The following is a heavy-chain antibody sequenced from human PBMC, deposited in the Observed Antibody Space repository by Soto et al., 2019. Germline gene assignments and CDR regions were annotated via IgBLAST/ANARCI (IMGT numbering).Heavy chain of an antibody. Sequence: TSETLSLTCTVSGGSINTFYWSWVRQPAGKGLEWIGRTFSSGSTSFNPSLESRVAISVDTSKNHFSLNLSSVTAADMAVYYCAREGSYSAYNFAHGIQLWSFDFWGQGALVTVSS. J-gene: IGHJ4*02. CDR1: GGSINTFY. D-gene: IGHD5-12*01. V-gene: IGHV4-4*07. CDR2: TFSSGST. CDR3: AREGSYSAYNFAHGIQLWSFDF.